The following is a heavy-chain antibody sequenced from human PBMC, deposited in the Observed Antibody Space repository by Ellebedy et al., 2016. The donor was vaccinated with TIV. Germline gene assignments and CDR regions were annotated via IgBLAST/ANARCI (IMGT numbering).Heavy chain of an antibody. J-gene: IGHJ5*02. CDR3: ARRGSYGDYAVQINNWFDT. D-gene: IGHD3-16*01. V-gene: IGHV3-7*01. CDR1: GFSFRSYW. Sequence: PGGSLRLSCAASGFSFRSYWMSWVRQAPGKGLEWVANIYQDGSFRYYVDSVKGRFTISRDNANKSLFLQMNNLRVEDTAVYYCARRGSYGDYAVQINNWFDTWGRGTLVTVSP. CDR2: IYQDGSFR.